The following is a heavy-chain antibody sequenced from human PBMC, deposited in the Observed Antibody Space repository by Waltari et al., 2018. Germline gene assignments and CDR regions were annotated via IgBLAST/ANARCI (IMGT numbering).Heavy chain of an antibody. CDR1: GFTFSNAW. Sequence: EVQLVESGGGLVKPGGSLRLSCAASGFTFSNAWMSWVRQAPGKGLEWVGRIKSKTDGGTTDYATPVKGRFTISRDDSKNTLYLQMNSLKTEDTAVYYCTTGATVSYYYYYYGMDVWGQGTTVTVSS. J-gene: IGHJ6*02. CDR3: TTGATVSYYYYYYGMDV. CDR2: IKSKTDGGTT. V-gene: IGHV3-15*01. D-gene: IGHD4-17*01.